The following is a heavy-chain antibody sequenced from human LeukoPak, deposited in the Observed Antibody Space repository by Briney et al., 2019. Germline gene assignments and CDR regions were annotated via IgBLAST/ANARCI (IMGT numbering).Heavy chain of an antibody. V-gene: IGHV3-33*01. CDR1: GFTFGDYA. D-gene: IGHD2-2*01. J-gene: IGHJ6*02. CDR3: ARMPPYYYGMDV. Sequence: PGGSLRLSCTASGFTFGDYAMSWVRQAPGKGLEWVAVIWYDGSNKYYADSVKGRFTISRDNSKNTLYLQMNSLRAEDTAVYYCARMPPYYYGMDVWGQGTTVTVSS. CDR2: IWYDGSNK.